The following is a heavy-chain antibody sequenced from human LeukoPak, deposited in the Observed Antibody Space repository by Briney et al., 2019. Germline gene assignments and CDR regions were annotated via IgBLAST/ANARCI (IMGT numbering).Heavy chain of an antibody. V-gene: IGHV1-3*04. CDR3: ARVPLSDPSGRYYAH. Sequence: GASVKVSCKTSGYIFANYGMHWVRQAPRQNLEWMGWINTGNGNAKSSQKFQDRVTLSRDTAATTAYMELNSLSSEDTAVYYCARVPLSDPSGRYYAHWGQGTLVTVSS. D-gene: IGHD1-26*01. J-gene: IGHJ1*01. CDR1: GYIFANYG. CDR2: INTGNGNA.